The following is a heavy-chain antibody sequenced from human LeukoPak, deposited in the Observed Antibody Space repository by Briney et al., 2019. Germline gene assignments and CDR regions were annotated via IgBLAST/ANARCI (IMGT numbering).Heavy chain of an antibody. V-gene: IGHV3-23*01. J-gene: IGHJ4*02. CDR3: ARLSRDGYNRVLGQDY. Sequence: PGRSLRLSCAASGFTFSSYAMSWVRQAPGKGLEWVSAISGSGGSTYYADSVKGRFTISRDNSKNTLYLQMNSLRAEDTAVYYCARLSRDGYNRVLGQDYWGQGTLVTVSS. CDR2: ISGSGGST. D-gene: IGHD5-24*01. CDR1: GFTFSSYA.